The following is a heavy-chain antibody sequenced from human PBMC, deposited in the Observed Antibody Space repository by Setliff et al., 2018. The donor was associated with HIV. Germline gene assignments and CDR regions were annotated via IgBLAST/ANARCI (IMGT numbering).Heavy chain of an antibody. V-gene: IGHV1-8*01. J-gene: IGHJ6*02. CDR2: MNPNSGVS. CDR1: GHPFSNYD. CDR3: ARGKGVGGVIITGGLDV. Sequence: ASVKVSCKTSGHPFSNYDIHWMRRATGQGLEWMGWMNPNSGVSGYALKFHDRVTMTRDTSITTAYMELSSLTSEDTAVYYCARGKGVGGVIITGGLDVWGQGTTVTVSS. D-gene: IGHD3-10*01.